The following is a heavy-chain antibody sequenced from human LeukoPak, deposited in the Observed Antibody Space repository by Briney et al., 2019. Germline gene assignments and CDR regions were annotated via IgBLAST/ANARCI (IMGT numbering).Heavy chain of an antibody. CDR2: IYYSGST. CDR3: TRDLGQWLVDY. D-gene: IGHD6-19*01. V-gene: IGHV4-39*07. CDR1: GGSISSSSYY. J-gene: IGHJ4*02. Sequence: KPSETLSLTCTVSGGSISSSSYYWGWIRQPPGKGLEWIGSIYYSGSTYYNPSLKSRVTISVDTSKNQFSLKLNSVTAADTAVYYCTRDLGQWLVDYWGQGTLVTVSS.